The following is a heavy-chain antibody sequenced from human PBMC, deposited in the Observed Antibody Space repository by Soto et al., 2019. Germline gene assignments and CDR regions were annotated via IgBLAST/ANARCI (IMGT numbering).Heavy chain of an antibody. J-gene: IGHJ4*02. Sequence: QVQLVQSGGEVKKPGASVTVSCKASGYTFINYHITWVRQAPGQGLEWMAWITTYNGMTDYAQRFQGRVTMTRYTSTSTAYMELRNLGSDDTAVYFCAKSPRGEMATDWGQGTRVTVSS. CDR1: GYTFINYH. CDR2: ITTYNGMT. CDR3: AKSPRGEMATD. V-gene: IGHV1-18*01. D-gene: IGHD5-12*01.